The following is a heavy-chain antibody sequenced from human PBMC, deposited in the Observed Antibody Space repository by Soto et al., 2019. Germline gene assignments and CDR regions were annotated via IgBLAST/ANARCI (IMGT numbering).Heavy chain of an antibody. CDR1: GGTFSSYA. Sequence: SVKVSCKASGGTFSSYAISWVRQAPGQGLEWMGGIIPIFGTANYAQKFQGRVTITADESTSTAYMELSSLRSEDTAVYYCARLRTLMVRGVPPYYYYYGMDVWGQGTTATVSS. D-gene: IGHD3-10*01. CDR2: IIPIFGTA. CDR3: ARLRTLMVRGVPPYYYYYGMDV. V-gene: IGHV1-69*13. J-gene: IGHJ6*02.